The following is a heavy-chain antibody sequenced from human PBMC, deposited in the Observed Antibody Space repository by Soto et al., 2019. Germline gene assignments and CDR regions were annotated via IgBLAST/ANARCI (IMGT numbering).Heavy chain of an antibody. V-gene: IGHV3-23*01. J-gene: IGHJ4*02. D-gene: IGHD3-10*01. CDR1: GFTFSSYA. CDR2: ISGSGGST. CDR3: AKVRASYYYASRSYGV. Sequence: EVQLLESGGGLVQPGGSLRLSCAASGFTFSSYAMSWVRQAPGKGLEWVSAISGSGGSTYYADSVKGRFTISRDNSKNTLYLQMNSLRAEDTAVYYCAKVRASYYYASRSYGVWGQGTLATVSS.